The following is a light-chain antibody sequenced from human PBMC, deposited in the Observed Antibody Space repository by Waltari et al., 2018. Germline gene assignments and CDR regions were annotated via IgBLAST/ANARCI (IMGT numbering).Light chain of an antibody. Sequence: DIQMTQSPSILSASVGDRVSITCRASQSIGSWLAWYQQKPGKAPKLLIYKASSLESGVPSRFSGIGSGSEFTLTISSLQPDDFATYYCQQYNSDSGTFGQGTKVEIK. V-gene: IGKV1-5*03. CDR1: QSIGSW. CDR2: KAS. CDR3: QQYNSDSGT. J-gene: IGKJ1*01.